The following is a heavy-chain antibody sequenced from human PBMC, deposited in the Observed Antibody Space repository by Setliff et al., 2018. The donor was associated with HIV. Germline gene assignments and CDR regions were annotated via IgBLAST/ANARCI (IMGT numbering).Heavy chain of an antibody. V-gene: IGHV3-7*04. CDR3: ARDDSNGNTDAFDI. J-gene: IGHJ3*02. CDR1: GFTFSSYW. D-gene: IGHD5-18*01. Sequence: LSCAASGFTFSSYWMSWVRQAPGKGLEWVADIKQDGSKAYYMDSVKGRFTISRDNPKNSLYLQMTRLRAEDTAVYYCARDDSNGNTDAFDIWGQGTTVTVSS. CDR2: IKQDGSKA.